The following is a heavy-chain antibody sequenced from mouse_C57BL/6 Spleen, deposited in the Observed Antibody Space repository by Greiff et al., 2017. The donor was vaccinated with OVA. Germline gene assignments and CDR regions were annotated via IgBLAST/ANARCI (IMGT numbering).Heavy chain of an antibody. Sequence: QVQLQQPGAELVKPGASVKMSCKASGYTFTSYWITWVKQRPGQGLEWIGDIYPGSGSTNYNEKFKSKATLTVDTSSSTAYMQLSSLTSEDSAVYYCARLGVTTSYFDYWGQGTTLTVSS. CDR2: IYPGSGST. J-gene: IGHJ2*01. CDR3: ARLGVTTSYFDY. CDR1: GYTFTSYW. D-gene: IGHD2-2*01. V-gene: IGHV1-55*01.